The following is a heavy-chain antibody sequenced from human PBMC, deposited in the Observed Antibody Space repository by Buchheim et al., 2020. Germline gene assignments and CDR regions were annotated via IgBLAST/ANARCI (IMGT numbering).Heavy chain of an antibody. CDR1: GGSISSGSYY. Sequence: QVQLQESDPGLVKPSQTLSLTCTVSGGSISSGSYYWSWIRQPAGKGLEWIGRIYTSGSTNYNPSLKSRVTISVDTSKNQFSLKLSSVTAADTAVYYCAGVRYCSSTSCYLLGNYYYGMDVWGQGTT. J-gene: IGHJ6*02. CDR3: AGVRYCSSTSCYLLGNYYYGMDV. D-gene: IGHD2-2*01. CDR2: IYTSGST. V-gene: IGHV4-61*02.